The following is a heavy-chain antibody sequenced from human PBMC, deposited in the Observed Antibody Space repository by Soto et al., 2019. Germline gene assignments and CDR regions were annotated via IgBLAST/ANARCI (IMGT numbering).Heavy chain of an antibody. CDR2: ISGSGGST. J-gene: IGHJ6*02. D-gene: IGHD2-2*01. CDR3: AKDFKGYAESGYYGMDV. CDR1: GFTFSSYA. V-gene: IGHV3-23*01. Sequence: PGGSLRLSCASSGFTFSSYAMSWVRQAPGKGLEWVSAISGSGGSTYYADSVKGRFTISRDNSKNTLYLQMNSLRAEDTAVYYCAKDFKGYAESGYYGMDVWGQGTTVTVS.